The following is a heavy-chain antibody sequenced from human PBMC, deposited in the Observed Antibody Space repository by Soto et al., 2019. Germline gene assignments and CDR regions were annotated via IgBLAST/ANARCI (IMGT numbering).Heavy chain of an antibody. CDR2: IYPGDSDT. V-gene: IGHV5-51*01. J-gene: IGHJ5*02. CDR1: GYSFNSYW. Sequence: GESPKIPWKGSGYSFNSYWNGLVRQVPGKGLEWMGIIYPGDSDTRYSPSFQGQVTISADKSISTAYLQWSSLKASDTAMYYCARGITMIVVDPQGDDNWFDPWGQGTLVTVSS. D-gene: IGHD3-22*01. CDR3: ARGITMIVVDPQGDDNWFDP.